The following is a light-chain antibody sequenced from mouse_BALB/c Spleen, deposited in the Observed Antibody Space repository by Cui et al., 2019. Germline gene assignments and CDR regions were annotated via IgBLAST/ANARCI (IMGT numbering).Light chain of an antibody. CDR3: WQGTHCPYT. Sequence: VVISHTPLTLSVSIGQPASISCTCSHSLFDSDGKTYLKWLLQRPGQSPKRLIYLVSKLDAGVPDRFTGSGSGTDFTLKISRGEAEDLGVYYCWQGTHCPYTFGGGTKLEIK. J-gene: IGKJ2*01. CDR2: LVS. V-gene: IGKV1-135*01. CDR1: HSLFDSDGKTY.